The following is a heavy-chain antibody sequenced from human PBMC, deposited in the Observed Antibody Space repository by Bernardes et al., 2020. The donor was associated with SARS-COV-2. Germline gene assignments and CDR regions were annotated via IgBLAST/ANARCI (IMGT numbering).Heavy chain of an antibody. V-gene: IGHV3-53*05. CDR3: ARGKATYYHYMDV. J-gene: IGHJ6*03. Sequence: GSLRLSLVASGFNVGNNYMSWVRPAPGKGLEWVSLIFYGDRTFYADSVKGRFTISRDNFKNTLYLQMNSLRPEDTAVYYCARGKATYYHYMDVWGSGTAVTVSS. CDR2: IFYGDRT. CDR1: GFNVGNNY.